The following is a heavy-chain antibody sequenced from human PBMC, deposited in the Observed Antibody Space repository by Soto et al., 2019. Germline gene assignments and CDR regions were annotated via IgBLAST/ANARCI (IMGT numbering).Heavy chain of an antibody. J-gene: IGHJ3*02. CDR3: AKAPSRITIFGVVMDAFDI. Sequence: EVQLLESGGGLVQPGGSLRLSCAASGFTFSSYAMSWVRQAPGKGLEWVSAISGSGGSTYYADSVKGRFTISRDNSKNTLYLQMNSLRAEDTAVYYCAKAPSRITIFGVVMDAFDIWGQGTMVTVSS. CDR1: GFTFSSYA. CDR2: ISGSGGST. D-gene: IGHD3-3*01. V-gene: IGHV3-23*01.